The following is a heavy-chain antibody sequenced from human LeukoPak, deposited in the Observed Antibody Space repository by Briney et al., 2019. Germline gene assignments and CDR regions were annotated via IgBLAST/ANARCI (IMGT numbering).Heavy chain of an antibody. CDR1: GGSISSGGYY. Sequence: PSQTLSLTCTVSGGSISSGGYYWSWIRQPPGKGLEWIGYIYHSGSTYYNPSLKSRVTISVDRSKNQFSLKLSSVTAADTAVYYCARDPIYSSSWYDRREYYFDYWGQGTLVTVSS. CDR3: ARDPIYSSSWYDRREYYFDY. CDR2: IYHSGST. V-gene: IGHV4-30-2*01. J-gene: IGHJ4*02. D-gene: IGHD6-13*01.